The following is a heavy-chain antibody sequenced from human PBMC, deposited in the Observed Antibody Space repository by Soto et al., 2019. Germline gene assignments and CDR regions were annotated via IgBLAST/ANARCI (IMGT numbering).Heavy chain of an antibody. Sequence: SVKVSCKASGGTFSSYAISWVRQAPGQGLEWMGGIIPIFGTANYAQKFQGRVTITADKSTSTAYMELSSLRSEDTAVYYCARQYSGSYYYFDYWGQGTLVTVSS. V-gene: IGHV1-69*06. CDR2: IIPIFGTA. CDR1: GGTFSSYA. D-gene: IGHD1-26*01. J-gene: IGHJ4*02. CDR3: ARQYSGSYYYFDY.